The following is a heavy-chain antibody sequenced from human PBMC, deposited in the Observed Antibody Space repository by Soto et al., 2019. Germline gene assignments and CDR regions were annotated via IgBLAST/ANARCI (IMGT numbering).Heavy chain of an antibody. CDR2: IYYIGTS. D-gene: IGHD3-16*02. V-gene: IGHV4-31*03. J-gene: IGHJ2*01. Sequence: PSETLSLTCTVSGASISSGGYYWGWIRQHPGKGLEWIGFIYYIGTSYYNPSLESRITLSVDTSKNHFSLNPTSVTAADTAVYYCARVLRDVLSDRYYWYFDLWGRGTLVTVSS. CDR3: ARVLRDVLSDRYYWYFDL. CDR1: GASISSGGYY.